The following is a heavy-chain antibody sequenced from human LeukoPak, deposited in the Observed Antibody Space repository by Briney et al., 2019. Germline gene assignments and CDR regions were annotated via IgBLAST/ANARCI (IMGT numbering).Heavy chain of an antibody. D-gene: IGHD3-10*01. CDR3: AAGSGSFSPFDY. J-gene: IGHJ4*02. CDR1: GFTFSDYY. CDR2: ISGSGGNT. V-gene: IGHV3-23*01. Sequence: GGSLRLSCAASGFTFSDYYMSWIRQAPGKGLEWVSAISGSGGNTYYADSVKGRFTISRDNSKNTLFLQMNSLRAEDTALYFCAAGSGSFSPFDYWGQGTLVTVSS.